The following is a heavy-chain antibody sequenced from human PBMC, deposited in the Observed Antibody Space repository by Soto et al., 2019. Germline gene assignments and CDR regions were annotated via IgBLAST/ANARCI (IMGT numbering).Heavy chain of an antibody. CDR1: GFTFDDYA. CDR2: IRWNSGSI. V-gene: IGHV3-9*01. D-gene: IGHD1-26*01. Sequence: EVQLVESGGGLVQPGRSLRLSCAASGFTFDDYAMHWVRQAPGKGLEWVSGIRWNSGSIGYADSVKGRLTISRDNAKNSLYLQMISLRAEDKALYYCAKGSGRFVWGQGTKVTVSP. CDR3: AKGSGRFV. J-gene: IGHJ6*01.